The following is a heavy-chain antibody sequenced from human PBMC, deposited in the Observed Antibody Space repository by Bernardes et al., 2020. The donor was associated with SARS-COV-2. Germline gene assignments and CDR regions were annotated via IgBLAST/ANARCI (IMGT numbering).Heavy chain of an antibody. J-gene: IGHJ6*02. Sequence: SETLSLTCAVYGGSFSGYYWSWIRQPPGKGLEWIGEINHSGSTNYNPSLKSRVTISVDTSKNQFSLKLSSVTAADTAVYYCARGRSYDFWSGYYRPARDGMDVWGQGTTVTVSS. CDR3: ARGRSYDFWSGYYRPARDGMDV. D-gene: IGHD3-3*01. CDR1: GGSFSGYY. V-gene: IGHV4-34*01. CDR2: INHSGST.